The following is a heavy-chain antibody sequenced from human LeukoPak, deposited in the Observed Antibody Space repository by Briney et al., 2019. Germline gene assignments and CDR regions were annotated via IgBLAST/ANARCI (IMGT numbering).Heavy chain of an antibody. CDR2: INHSGST. Sequence: AVYGGSFSGXXXXWXRXPPGKGLECIGEINHSGSTNYNPSLNSRVTISVDTSKNQFSLKLSSVTAADTAVYYCARKSGYARDYWGQGNLVTVSS. D-gene: IGHD5-12*01. CDR3: ARKSGYARDY. J-gene: IGHJ4*02. V-gene: IGHV4-34*01. CDR1: GGSFSGXX.